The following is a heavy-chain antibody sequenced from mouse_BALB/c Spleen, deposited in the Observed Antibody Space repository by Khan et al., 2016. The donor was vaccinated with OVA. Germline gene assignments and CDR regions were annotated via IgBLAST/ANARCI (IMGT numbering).Heavy chain of an antibody. J-gene: IGHJ4*01. V-gene: IGHV1-9*01. CDR3: ARGAGAAFGMDY. D-gene: IGHD3-3*01. Sequence: QVQLQQSGTELMKPGASVKIFCKATGYTFSSYWIEWVKQRPGHGLEWIGEILPGRGNSNYNEKFKGKATFTADTSSNIAYKQLNSLTSEDSAVYYCARGAGAAFGMDYWGQGTSVTVSS. CDR1: GYTFSSYW. CDR2: ILPGRGNS.